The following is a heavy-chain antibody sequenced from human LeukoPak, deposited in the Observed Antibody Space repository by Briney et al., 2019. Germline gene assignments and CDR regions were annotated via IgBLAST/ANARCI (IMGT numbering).Heavy chain of an antibody. Sequence: SETLSLTCAVYGGSISSYYWSWIRQPPGKGLEWIGYIYYSGSTNYNPSLKSRVTISVDTSKNQFSLKLSSVTAADTAVYYCARYYYDSSAPGPPDAFDIWGQGTMVTVSS. D-gene: IGHD3-22*01. CDR3: ARYYYDSSAPGPPDAFDI. CDR1: GGSISSYY. J-gene: IGHJ3*02. V-gene: IGHV4-59*01. CDR2: IYYSGST.